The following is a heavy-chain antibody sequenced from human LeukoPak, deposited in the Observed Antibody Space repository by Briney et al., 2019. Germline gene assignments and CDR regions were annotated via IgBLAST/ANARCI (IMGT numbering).Heavy chain of an antibody. Sequence: GGSLRLSCAASGFTFSSYDMHWVRQATGEGLEWVSAIGTAGDTYYPDSVKGRFTISRDNAKNSLYLQMNSLRAEDTAVYYCARGVYYDSSGYYHDAFDIWGQGTMVTVSS. D-gene: IGHD3-22*01. CDR2: IGTAGDT. CDR1: GFTFSSYD. CDR3: ARGVYYDSSGYYHDAFDI. V-gene: IGHV3-13*01. J-gene: IGHJ3*02.